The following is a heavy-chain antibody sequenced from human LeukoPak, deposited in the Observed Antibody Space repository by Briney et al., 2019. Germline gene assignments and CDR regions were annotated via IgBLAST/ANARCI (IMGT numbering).Heavy chain of an antibody. J-gene: IGHJ6*03. CDR2: FDPEDGET. D-gene: IGHD1-1*01. CDR3: ATDSGNWNGASTQPYYYYYYYMDV. CDR1: GYTLTELS. Sequence: ASVKVSCEVSGYTLTELSMHWVRQAPGKGLEWMGGFDPEDGETIYAQKFQGRVTMTEDTSTDTAYMELSSLRSEDTVVYYCATDSGNWNGASTQPYYYYYYYMDVWGKGTTVTVSS. V-gene: IGHV1-24*01.